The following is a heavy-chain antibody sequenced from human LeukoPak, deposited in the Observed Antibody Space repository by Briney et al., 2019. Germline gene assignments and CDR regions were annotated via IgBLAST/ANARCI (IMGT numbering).Heavy chain of an antibody. D-gene: IGHD6-13*01. J-gene: IGHJ6*03. CDR3: ARVDSSSWAYYYYYMDV. CDR2: IFYSGST. Sequence: SETLSLTCTVSGGSISSYYWSWIRQPPGKGLEWIGYIFYSGSTYYSPSLKSRVTISVDTSKNQFSLKLSSVTAADTAVYYCARVDSSSWAYYYYYMDVWGKGTTVTVSS. CDR1: GGSISSYY. V-gene: IGHV4-59*08.